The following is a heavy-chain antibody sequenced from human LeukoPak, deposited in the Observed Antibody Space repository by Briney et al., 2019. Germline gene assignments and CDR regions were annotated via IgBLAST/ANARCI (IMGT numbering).Heavy chain of an antibody. Sequence: GGSLRLSCAASGFTFSSYGMHWVRQAPGKGLEWVAVIWYDGSNKYYADSVKGRFTISRDNSKNTLYLQMNSLRAEDTAVYYCARDALKPYRSLYGGDYYYGMDVWGQGTTVTVSS. CDR2: IWYDGSNK. CDR1: GFTFSSYG. J-gene: IGHJ6*02. V-gene: IGHV3-33*01. D-gene: IGHD1-1*01. CDR3: ARDALKPYRSLYGGDYYYGMDV.